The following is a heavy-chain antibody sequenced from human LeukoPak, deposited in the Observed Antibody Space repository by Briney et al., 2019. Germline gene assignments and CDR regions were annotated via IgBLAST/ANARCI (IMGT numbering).Heavy chain of an antibody. Sequence: GGSLRLSCAASGFTFTTYGMHWVRQAPGKGLEWVSAISGSGGSTYYADSVKGRFTISRDNSKNTLYLQMNSLRAEDTAVYYCAKEGNEKIVAGYSDHFDYWGQGTLVTVSS. V-gene: IGHV3-23*01. CDR2: ISGSGGST. D-gene: IGHD3-9*01. J-gene: IGHJ4*02. CDR3: AKEGNEKIVAGYSDHFDY. CDR1: GFTFTTYG.